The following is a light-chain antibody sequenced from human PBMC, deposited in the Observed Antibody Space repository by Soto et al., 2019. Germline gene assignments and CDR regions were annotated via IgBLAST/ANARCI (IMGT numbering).Light chain of an antibody. CDR2: DAS. CDR1: QDISNY. CDR3: QQYDNLPLT. V-gene: IGKV1-33*01. J-gene: IGKJ4*01. Sequence: DILMTQSPSSLFASVGDRVTITCQASQDISNYLNWYQQKPGKAPKLLIYDASNLETGVPSRFSGSGSGTDFTFTISSLQPEDIATYYCQQYDNLPLTFGGGTKV.